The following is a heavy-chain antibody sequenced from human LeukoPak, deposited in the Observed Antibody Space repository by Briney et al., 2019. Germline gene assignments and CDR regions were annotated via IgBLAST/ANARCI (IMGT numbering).Heavy chain of an antibody. Sequence: PSETLSLTCTVSGGSISSSSYYWGWLRQPPGQGLEWIGSIYYSGSTYYNPSLKSRVTISVDTSKNQFSLKLSSVTAADTAVYYCAREVWELVVYFDYWGQGTLVTVSS. V-gene: IGHV4-39*02. CDR1: GGSISSSSYY. D-gene: IGHD1-26*01. J-gene: IGHJ4*02. CDR2: IYYSGST. CDR3: AREVWELVVYFDY.